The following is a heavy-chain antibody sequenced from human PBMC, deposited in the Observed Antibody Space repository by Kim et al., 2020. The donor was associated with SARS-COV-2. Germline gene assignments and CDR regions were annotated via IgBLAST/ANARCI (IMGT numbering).Heavy chain of an antibody. J-gene: IGHJ6*02. Sequence: GGSLRLSCAASRFTFSSYDMNWVRQAPGKGLEWVSSISGSGSDIYYADSVKGRFTISRDNAKNSVYLQMNSLRAEDTAVYYWARELTATRNVWGQGTTGT. CDR3: ARELTATRNV. CDR2: ISGSGSDI. V-gene: IGHV3-21*01. CDR1: RFTFSSYD.